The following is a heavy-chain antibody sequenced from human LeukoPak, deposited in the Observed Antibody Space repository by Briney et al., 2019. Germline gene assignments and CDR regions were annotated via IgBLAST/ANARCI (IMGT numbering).Heavy chain of an antibody. V-gene: IGHV3-74*01. D-gene: IGHD4-17*01. Sequence: GGSLRLSCAASGFTFSSYAMSWVRQAPGKGLVWVSRINSDGSSISYADSVKGRFTISRDNAKNTLYLQMNSLRAEDTAVYYCAITVTGGIDYWGQGTLVTVSS. J-gene: IGHJ4*02. CDR1: GFTFSSYA. CDR2: INSDGSSI. CDR3: AITVTGGIDY.